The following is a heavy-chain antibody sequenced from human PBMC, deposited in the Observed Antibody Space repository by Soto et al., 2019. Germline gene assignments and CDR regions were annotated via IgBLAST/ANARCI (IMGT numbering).Heavy chain of an antibody. CDR3: ARGRESYYYDSSGYLFDY. J-gene: IGHJ4*02. V-gene: IGHV4-59*08. Sequence: PSETLSLTCTVSGGSISSYYWSWIRQPPGKGLEWIGYIYYSGSTNYNPSLKSRVTISVDTSKNQFSLKLSSVTAADTAVYYCARGRESYYYDSSGYLFDYWGQGTLVT. CDR2: IYYSGST. D-gene: IGHD3-22*01. CDR1: GGSISSYY.